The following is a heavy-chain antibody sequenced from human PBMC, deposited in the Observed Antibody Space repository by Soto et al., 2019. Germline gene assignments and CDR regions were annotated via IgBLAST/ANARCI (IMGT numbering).Heavy chain of an antibody. CDR1: GFTFSSYW. CDR3: ASSGSLPRPECSGGSCYEENSRFDP. D-gene: IGHD2-15*01. CDR2: IKQDGSEK. V-gene: IGHV3-7*01. J-gene: IGHJ5*02. Sequence: EVQLVESGGGLVQPGGSPRLSWAASGFTFSSYWMSWVRQAPGKGLEWVANIKQDGSEKYYVDSVKGRFTISSDNAKNYLYLQRTSVRAEDTAVYYCASSGSLPRPECSGGSCYEENSRFDPWGQGALVVVSS.